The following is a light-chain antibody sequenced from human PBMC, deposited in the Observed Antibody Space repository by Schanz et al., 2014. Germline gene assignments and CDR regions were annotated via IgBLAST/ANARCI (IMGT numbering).Light chain of an antibody. CDR3: CSYAGRYVV. Sequence: SYELTQPPSVSAAPGKTARITCGGNNIGSKSVHWYQQKPGQAPVLVVYDDSDRPSGIPDRFSGSKSGNTASLTISGLQAEDEAEYHCCSYAGRYVVFGGGTKLTVL. V-gene: IGLV3-21*03. CDR1: NIGSKS. CDR2: DDS. J-gene: IGLJ2*01.